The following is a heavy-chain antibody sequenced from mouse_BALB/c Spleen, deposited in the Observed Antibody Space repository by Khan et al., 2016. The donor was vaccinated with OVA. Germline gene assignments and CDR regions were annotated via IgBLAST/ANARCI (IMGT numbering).Heavy chain of an antibody. Sequence: EVQLQESGPGLVKPSQSLSLTCSVTGYSITSGYYWNWIRQFPGNKLEWMGYISYDGSDNCNPSLNNRFSITRDTYKNQLFLKLKSVTTEDTATDYCARGARATYYLDDWGQGTSLTVSA. CDR2: ISYDGSD. D-gene: IGHD3-1*01. CDR1: GYSITSGYY. V-gene: IGHV3-6*02. CDR3: ARGARATYYLDD. J-gene: IGHJ2*03.